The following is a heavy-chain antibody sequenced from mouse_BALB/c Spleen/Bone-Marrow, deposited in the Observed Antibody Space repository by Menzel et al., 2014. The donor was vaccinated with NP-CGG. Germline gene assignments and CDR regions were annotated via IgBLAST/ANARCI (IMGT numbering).Heavy chain of an antibody. CDR2: IYPGDGET. CDR3: ASVYDYGRGYAMDY. V-gene: IGHV1-80*01. Sequence: QVTLKECGAELVRPGPSVKISCKASGYAFSNYGMNWVKQRPGQGLEWIGQIYPGDGETNYNGEFEGRVTLTADKSSSTAYMQVSSLTSEDSAVYFCASVYDYGRGYAMDYWGQGTSVTVSS. J-gene: IGHJ4*01. D-gene: IGHD2-4*01. CDR1: GYAFSNYG.